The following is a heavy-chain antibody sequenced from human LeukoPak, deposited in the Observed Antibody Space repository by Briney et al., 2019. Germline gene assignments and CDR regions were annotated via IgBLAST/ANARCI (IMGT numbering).Heavy chain of an antibody. Sequence: ASVKVSCKASGYTFTSYGISWVRQAPGQGLEWMGWISAYNGNTNYAQKLQGRVTMTRDTSTSTVYMELSSLRSEDTAVYYCARDWGYASGSPTFDYWGQGTLVTVSS. CDR1: GYTFTSYG. D-gene: IGHD3-10*01. CDR3: ARDWGYASGSPTFDY. CDR2: ISAYNGNT. V-gene: IGHV1-18*01. J-gene: IGHJ4*02.